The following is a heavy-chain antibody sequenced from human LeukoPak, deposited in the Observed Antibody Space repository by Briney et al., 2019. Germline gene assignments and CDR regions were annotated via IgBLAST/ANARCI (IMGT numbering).Heavy chain of an antibody. Sequence: ASVKVSCKASGYTFTSYDINWVRQATGQGLEWMGWMNPNSGNTGYAQKFQGRVTITRNTSISTAYMELSSLSSEDTAVYYCARGPVVIRTSYYFDYWGQGTLVTVSS. J-gene: IGHJ4*02. CDR3: ARGPVVIRTSYYFDY. D-gene: IGHD3-9*01. V-gene: IGHV1-8*03. CDR2: MNPNSGNT. CDR1: GYTFTSYD.